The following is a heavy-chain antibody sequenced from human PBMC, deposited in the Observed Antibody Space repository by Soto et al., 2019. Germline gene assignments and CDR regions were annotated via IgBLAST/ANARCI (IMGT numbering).Heavy chain of an antibody. Sequence: EVQLVESGGGLVQPGGSLRLSCAASGFTLSDYYMDWVRQVPGKGLEWVGRTRNKANSYSTEYAPSVKGRFTISRHDLEDSMYLQMNSLKTEDTAVYYCARDTGGSYDYWGQGALVTVSS. CDR2: TRNKANSYST. CDR3: ARDTGGSYDY. CDR1: GFTLSDYY. D-gene: IGHD1-26*01. J-gene: IGHJ4*02. V-gene: IGHV3-72*01.